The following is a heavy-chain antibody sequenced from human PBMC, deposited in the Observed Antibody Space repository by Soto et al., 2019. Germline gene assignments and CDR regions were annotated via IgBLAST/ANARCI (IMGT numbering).Heavy chain of an antibody. CDR1: GFSFSSYV. CDR2: ISYDGSNK. CDR3: ARDRDSSSRPTYWFDP. Sequence: GGSLRLSCAASGFSFSSYVMHWVRQAPGKGLEWVAVISYDGSNKYYSDSVKGRFTISRDNSKNTLYLQMNSLRGEDTAVYYCARDRDSSSRPTYWFDPWGQGTLVTVSS. J-gene: IGHJ5*02. D-gene: IGHD6-13*01. V-gene: IGHV3-30-3*01.